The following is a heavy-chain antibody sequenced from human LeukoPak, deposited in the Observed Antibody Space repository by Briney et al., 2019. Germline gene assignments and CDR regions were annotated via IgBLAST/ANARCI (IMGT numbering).Heavy chain of an antibody. CDR2: ISSSGSTI. D-gene: IGHD2-15*01. CDR1: GFTFSSYE. Sequence: GGSLRLSCAASGFTFSSYEMNWVRQAPEKGLEWVSYISSSGSTIYYADSVKGRFTISRDNAKNSLYLQMNSPRAEDTAVYYCAREYCSGGSCFGFGPWGQGTLVTVSS. V-gene: IGHV3-48*03. J-gene: IGHJ5*02. CDR3: AREYCSGGSCFGFGP.